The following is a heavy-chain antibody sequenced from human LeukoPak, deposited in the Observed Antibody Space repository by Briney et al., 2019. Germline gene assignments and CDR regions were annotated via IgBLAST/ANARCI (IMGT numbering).Heavy chain of an antibody. Sequence: GGSLRLSCAASGLTFSSYGMHWVRQAPGKGLEWVAFIRYDGSNKYYADSVKGRFTISRDNSKNTLYLQMNSLRAGDTAVYYCAIYGDYPGYWGQGTLVTVSS. J-gene: IGHJ4*02. V-gene: IGHV3-30*02. CDR3: AIYGDYPGY. CDR2: IRYDGSNK. D-gene: IGHD4-17*01. CDR1: GLTFSSYG.